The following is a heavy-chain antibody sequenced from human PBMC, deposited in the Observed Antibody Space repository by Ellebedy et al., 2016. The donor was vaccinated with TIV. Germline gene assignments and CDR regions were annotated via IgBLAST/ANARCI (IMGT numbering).Heavy chain of an antibody. J-gene: IGHJ4*02. V-gene: IGHV3-48*02. D-gene: IGHD2-21*01. CDR1: GFTFSTYP. CDR2: IRDTGNPV. Sequence: GESLKISCAASGFTFSTYPMNWVRQAPGKGLEWISNIRDTGNPVSYADSVKGRFTVSRDNAQSSLYLQMNSLRDEDTAVYYCVRDHVWSFDYWGQGTLVTVSS. CDR3: VRDHVWSFDY.